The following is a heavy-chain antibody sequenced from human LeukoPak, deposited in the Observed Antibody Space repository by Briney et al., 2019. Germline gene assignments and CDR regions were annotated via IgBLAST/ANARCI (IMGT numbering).Heavy chain of an antibody. J-gene: IGHJ6*02. D-gene: IGHD2-2*01. CDR1: GFTFSSYS. CDR3: ARDGVVPAAIWSPDYYYYGMDV. CDR2: ISSSGSTI. V-gene: IGHV3-48*04. Sequence: GGSLRLSCAASGFTFSSYSMNWVRQAPGKGLEWASYISSSGSTIYYADSVKGRFTISRDNAKNSLYLQMNSLRAEDTAVYYCARDGVVPAAIWSPDYYYYGMDVWGQGTTVTVSS.